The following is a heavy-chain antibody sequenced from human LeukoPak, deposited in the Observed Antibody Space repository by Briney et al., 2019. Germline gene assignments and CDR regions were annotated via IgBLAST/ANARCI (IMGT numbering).Heavy chain of an antibody. D-gene: IGHD6-13*01. J-gene: IGHJ5*02. CDR1: GYTFTSYG. CDR3: ARDHTNIAAAGTFDP. CDR2: ISAYNGNT. Sequence: ASVKVSCKASGYTFTSYGISWVRQAPGQGLEWMGWISAYNGNTNYAQKLQSRVTMTTDTSTSTAYMELRSLRSEDTAVYYCARDHTNIAAAGTFDPWGQGTLVTVSS. V-gene: IGHV1-18*01.